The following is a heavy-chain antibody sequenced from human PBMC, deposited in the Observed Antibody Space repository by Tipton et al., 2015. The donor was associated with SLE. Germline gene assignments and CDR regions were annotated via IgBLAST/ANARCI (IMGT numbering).Heavy chain of an antibody. Sequence: GSLRLSCAASGFTFSSHTMNWVRQAPGKGLEWVSSISLGSSYKYYADSVRGRFTISRDNAKNSLYLQMSNLRADDTAMYYCARDSGVGVVAYQFDNWGQGTLVTVSS. CDR2: ISLGSSYK. J-gene: IGHJ4*02. D-gene: IGHD3-3*01. V-gene: IGHV3-21*01. CDR3: ARDSGVGVVAYQFDN. CDR1: GFTFSSHT.